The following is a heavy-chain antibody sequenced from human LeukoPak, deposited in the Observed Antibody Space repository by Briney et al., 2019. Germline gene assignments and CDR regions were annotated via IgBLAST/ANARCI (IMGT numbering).Heavy chain of an antibody. CDR1: GFTFSSYW. Sequence: QPGGSLRLSCAASGFTFSSYWMHWVRQAPGKGLEWVSAISGSGGSTYYADSVKGRFTISRDNSKNTLYLQMNSLRAEDTAVYYCAKRTMVAGTLVLDYWGQGTLVTVSS. D-gene: IGHD6-19*01. V-gene: IGHV3-23*01. CDR3: AKRTMVAGTLVLDY. J-gene: IGHJ4*02. CDR2: ISGSGGST.